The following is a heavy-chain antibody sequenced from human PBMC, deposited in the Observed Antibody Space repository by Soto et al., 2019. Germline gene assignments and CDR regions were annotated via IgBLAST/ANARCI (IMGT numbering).Heavy chain of an antibody. CDR3: ARSSGYHDTYPTNQYFHH. CDR2: INQDGSEK. CDR1: GFTFSTYW. Sequence: GGSLRLSCAASGFTFSTYWMSWVRQAPGKGLEWVANINQDGSEKYYVDSVKGRFTISRDNARNSLYLQVNSLRADDTAMFYCARSSGYHDTYPTNQYFHHWGHGTLVTVSS. V-gene: IGHV3-7*01. D-gene: IGHD3-22*01. J-gene: IGHJ1*01.